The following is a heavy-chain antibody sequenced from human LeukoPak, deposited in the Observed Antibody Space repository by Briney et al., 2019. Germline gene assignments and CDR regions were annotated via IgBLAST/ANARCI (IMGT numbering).Heavy chain of an antibody. J-gene: IGHJ4*02. Sequence: PWGSLLLSCAASGFTFSSHWMSWVRQAPGKGLEWVANIKHDGSEKYYVGSVKGRFTISRDNAKNSLYLQMNSLRAEDTAVYYCALYNWNSKRDLDYWGQGTLVTVSS. CDR3: ALYNWNSKRDLDY. V-gene: IGHV3-7*05. D-gene: IGHD1-7*01. CDR2: IKHDGSEK. CDR1: GFTFSSHW.